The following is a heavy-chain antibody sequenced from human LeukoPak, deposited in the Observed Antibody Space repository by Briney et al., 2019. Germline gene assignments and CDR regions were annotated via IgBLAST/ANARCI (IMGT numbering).Heavy chain of an antibody. CDR1: GGSFSGYY. D-gene: IGHD3-22*01. J-gene: IGHJ4*02. Sequence: TSETLSLTCAVYGGSFSGYYWSWIRQPPGKGLEWIGEINHSGSTNYNPSLKSRVTISVDTSKNQFSLKLSSVTAADTAVYYCARVARDDGSGYYLNSFDYWGQGTLVTVSS. V-gene: IGHV4-34*01. CDR3: ARVARDDGSGYYLNSFDY. CDR2: INHSGST.